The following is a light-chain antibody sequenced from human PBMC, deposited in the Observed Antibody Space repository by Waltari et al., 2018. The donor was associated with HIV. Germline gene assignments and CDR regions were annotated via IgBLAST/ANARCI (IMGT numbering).Light chain of an antibody. V-gene: IGLV2-14*01. CDR3: DSHTNTFTRV. CDR2: DVN. J-gene: IGLJ1*01. CDR1: SSDVGGFDF. Sequence: QSALTQPASVSGSPGQSITISCTGTSSDVGGFDFVSWYQQFPGKAPKVVIYDVNNRPSGVSDRFSGSNSGNTASLTISGLQAEDEADYYCDSHTNTFTRVFGTGTRVTVL.